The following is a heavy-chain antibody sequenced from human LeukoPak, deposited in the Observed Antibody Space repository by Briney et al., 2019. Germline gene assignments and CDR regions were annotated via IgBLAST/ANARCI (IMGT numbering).Heavy chain of an antibody. CDR3: AREIFGVVTTYYYYYMDV. D-gene: IGHD3-3*01. CDR1: GGSMSNYY. Sequence: PSETLSLTCSVSGGSMSNYYWSWVRQPAGKGLEWIGHIYSSGSTNYSPSLKSRVTISVDTSKNQFSLKLSSVTAADTAVYYCAREIFGVVTTYYYYYMDVWGKGTTVTVSS. J-gene: IGHJ6*03. V-gene: IGHV4-4*07. CDR2: IYSSGST.